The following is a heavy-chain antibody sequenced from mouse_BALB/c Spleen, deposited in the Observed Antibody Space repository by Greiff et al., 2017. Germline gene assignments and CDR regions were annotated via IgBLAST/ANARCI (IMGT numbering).Heavy chain of an antibody. CDR3: ARSENYYAMDY. CDR2: IDPANGNT. J-gene: IGHJ4*01. V-gene: IGHV14-3*02. CDR1: GFNIKDTY. Sequence: VQLKESGAELVKPGASVKLSCTASGFNIKDTYMHWVKQRPEQGLEWIGRIDPANGNTKYDPKFQGKATITADTSSNTAYLQLSSLTSEDTAVYYCARSENYYAMDYWGQGTSVTVSS.